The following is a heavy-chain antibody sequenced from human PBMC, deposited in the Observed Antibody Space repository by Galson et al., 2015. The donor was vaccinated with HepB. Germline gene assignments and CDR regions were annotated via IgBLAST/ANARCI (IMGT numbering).Heavy chain of an antibody. CDR1: GFTFSSYA. V-gene: IGHV3-30-3*01. D-gene: IGHD2-15*01. J-gene: IGHJ3*02. Sequence: SLRLSCAASGFTFSSYAMHWVRQAPGKGLEWVAAISYDGSNKYYADSVKGRFTISRDNSKNTLYLQMNSLRAEDTAVYYCARETHRLAGTLAFDIWGQGTMVTVSS. CDR2: ISYDGSNK. CDR3: ARETHRLAGTLAFDI.